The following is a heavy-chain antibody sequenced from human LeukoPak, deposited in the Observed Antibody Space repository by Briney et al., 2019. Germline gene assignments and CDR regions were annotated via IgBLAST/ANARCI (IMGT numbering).Heavy chain of an antibody. CDR1: GFTFRSYG. V-gene: IGHV3-30*02. J-gene: IGHJ4*02. D-gene: IGHD3-22*01. CDR2: IRYDGNSN. Sequence: GGSLRLSCAASGFTFRSYGMHWVRQAPGKGLEWVAFIRYDGNSNYYPDSVKGRFTISRDNSRSTLYLQMNSLRAEDTAVYYCAKEEVISGNHGVYFDYWGQGTLVTVSS. CDR3: AKEEVISGNHGVYFDY.